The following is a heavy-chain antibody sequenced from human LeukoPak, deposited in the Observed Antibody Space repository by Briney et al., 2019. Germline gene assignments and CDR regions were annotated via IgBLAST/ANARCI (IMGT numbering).Heavy chain of an antibody. CDR3: ARDPGEVATGAFDI. V-gene: IGHV3-23*01. D-gene: IGHD5-12*01. Sequence: GGSLRLSCAASGVTFRNHAMSWVRQAPGKGLEWVAGITGSGGSTYYAESVKGRFTISRDNSKNTVYLEMNSLRSEDTAVYYCARDPGEVATGAFDIWGQGTTVTVSS. CDR2: ITGSGGST. J-gene: IGHJ3*02. CDR1: GVTFRNHA.